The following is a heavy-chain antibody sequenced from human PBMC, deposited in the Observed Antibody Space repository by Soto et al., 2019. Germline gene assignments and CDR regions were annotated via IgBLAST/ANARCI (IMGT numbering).Heavy chain of an antibody. J-gene: IGHJ4*02. Sequence: QVQLQESGPGLVKPSQTLSLTCSVSGDSVSSGDSYWSWIRQPPGKALEWIGYTSFSGYTSYSPSLKSRGTISVDMSKSQLSLRLTSVTAADTAVYYCVRGGNPYHYATSGPGTFDKWGQGTLVSVSS. V-gene: IGHV4-30-4*01. CDR1: GDSVSSGDSY. D-gene: IGHD3-22*01. CDR2: TSFSGYT. CDR3: VRGGNPYHYATSGPGTFDK.